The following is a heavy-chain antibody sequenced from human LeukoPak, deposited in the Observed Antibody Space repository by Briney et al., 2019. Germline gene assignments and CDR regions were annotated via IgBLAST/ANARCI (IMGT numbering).Heavy chain of an antibody. CDR3: VRVSRLRVNYDFWSGYYFAY. CDR2: IIHSGRT. Sequence: SETLSLTCAVYGGSFSGYYWSWIRQPPGKGLEWIVEIIHSGRTTYNPSIMSRVTISAETSKTKFSLKRSSIASADRTGLCCVRVSRLRVNYDFWSGYYFAYWGQGTLVTVSS. CDR1: GGSFSGYY. V-gene: IGHV4-34*12. D-gene: IGHD3-3*01. J-gene: IGHJ4*02.